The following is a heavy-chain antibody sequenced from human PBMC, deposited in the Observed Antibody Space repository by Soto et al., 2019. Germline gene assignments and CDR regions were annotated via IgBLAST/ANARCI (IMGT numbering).Heavy chain of an antibody. CDR3: VVDFWSGYYRGNFDY. CDR2: ISAYNGNT. CDR1: GYTFTSYG. V-gene: IGHV1-18*01. J-gene: IGHJ4*02. Sequence: ASVKVSCKASGYTFTSYGISWVRQAPGQGLEWMGWISAYNGNTNYAQKLQGRVTMTTDTSTSTAYMELRSLISDDTAVYYCVVDFWSGYYRGNFDYWGQGTLVTVSS. D-gene: IGHD3-3*01.